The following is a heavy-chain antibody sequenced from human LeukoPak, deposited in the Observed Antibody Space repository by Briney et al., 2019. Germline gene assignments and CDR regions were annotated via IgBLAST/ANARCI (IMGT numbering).Heavy chain of an antibody. CDR2: LSYDGSNE. Sequence: GGSLRLSCATSGFNFNIYGMHWVRQTPGTGLEWVAVLSYDGSNEYYSDSVRGRFTISRDNPKSMLYLQMNSLRPEDTAVYYCAKDRASEYFDQWGQGARVIVSS. J-gene: IGHJ4*02. CDR3: AKDRASEYFDQ. CDR1: GFNFNIYG. V-gene: IGHV3-30*18. D-gene: IGHD1-14*01.